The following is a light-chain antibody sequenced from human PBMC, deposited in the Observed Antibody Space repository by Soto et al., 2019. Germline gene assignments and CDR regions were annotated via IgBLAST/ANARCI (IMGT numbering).Light chain of an antibody. CDR1: QSIGGNF. CDR3: QQYGGSPRT. J-gene: IGKJ1*01. Sequence: EIVLTQSPGTLSLSPGEGATLSCRASQSIGGNFLAWYQQRRGQAPRLLIHGASNRATGIPDRFSGSGSGIDFTLTITRLEPEDFAVYYCQQYGGSPRTFGQGTKVEVK. V-gene: IGKV3-20*01. CDR2: GAS.